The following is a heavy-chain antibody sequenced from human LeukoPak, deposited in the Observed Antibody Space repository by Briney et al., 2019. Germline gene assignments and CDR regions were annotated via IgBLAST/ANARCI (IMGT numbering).Heavy chain of an antibody. V-gene: IGHV3-74*01. CDR3: ARGSPLSLSGYGFYLSDY. D-gene: IGHD5-12*01. CDR2: INSDGSST. CDR1: GFTFSSYW. Sequence: GGSLRLSYAASGFTFSSYWMHWVRQAQGKGLVWVSRINSDGSSTSYADSVKGRYTISRDNAKNTLYLQMNSLRAEDTAVYYCARGSPLSLSGYGFYLSDYWGQGTLVTVSS. J-gene: IGHJ4*02.